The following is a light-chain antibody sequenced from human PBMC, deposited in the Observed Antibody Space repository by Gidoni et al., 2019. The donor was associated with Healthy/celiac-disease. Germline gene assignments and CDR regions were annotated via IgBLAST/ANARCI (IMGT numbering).Light chain of an antibody. CDR2: DAS. Sequence: IQMTPSPSSLSASVGDSVTITCQASQDISNYLNWYQQKPGKATKLLIYDASNLETGVPSRFSGSGSGTDFTFTISSLQPEDIVTYYCQQYDNRPECSFXQXTKLEIK. CDR3: QQYDNRPECS. CDR1: QDISNY. V-gene: IGKV1-33*01. J-gene: IGKJ2*04.